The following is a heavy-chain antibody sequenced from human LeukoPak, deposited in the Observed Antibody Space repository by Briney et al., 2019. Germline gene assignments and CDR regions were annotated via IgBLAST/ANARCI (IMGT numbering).Heavy chain of an antibody. CDR2: ISYDGSNK. V-gene: IGHV3-30*04. CDR3: ARLPPPTYYYFWRDTTPPDY. D-gene: IGHD3-3*01. J-gene: IGHJ4*02. Sequence: GGSLRLSCAASRFTFSSYAMHWVRQAPGEGLEWVAVISYDGSNKYYADSVKGRFTISRDNSKNTPYLQMNSPRAEDPAVYYCARLPPPTYYYFWRDTTPPDYWGQGTLVTVSS. CDR1: RFTFSSYA.